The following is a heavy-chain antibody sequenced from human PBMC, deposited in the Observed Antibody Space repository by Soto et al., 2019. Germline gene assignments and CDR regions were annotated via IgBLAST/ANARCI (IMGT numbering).Heavy chain of an antibody. D-gene: IGHD1-26*01. CDR2: ISSDGSNK. V-gene: IGHV3-30*03. CDR1: GFNFSTYG. Sequence: QEQLVESGGGVVQPGRSLRVSCAASGFNFSTYGMHWVRQAPGKGLEWVAVISSDGSNKYYGDSAKGRFTISRDNSQNTVYLQMNGLRADDTAVDFWARSHSAVWDGRIANWGQGTLVTVSS. CDR3: ARSHSAVWDGRIAN. J-gene: IGHJ4*02.